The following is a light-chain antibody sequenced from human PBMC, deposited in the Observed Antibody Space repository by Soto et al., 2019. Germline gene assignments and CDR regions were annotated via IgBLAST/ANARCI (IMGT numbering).Light chain of an antibody. V-gene: IGKV3-20*01. CDR2: GAS. Sequence: EIVLTQSPGTLSLSPGERATLSCRPSQSVSSSYLAWYRQKPGQAPRLLIYGASSRATGIPDRFSGSGSGTDFTLTISRLEPEDFAVYYCQQYGSSQTFGQGTKVDIK. CDR3: QQYGSSQT. J-gene: IGKJ1*01. CDR1: QSVSSSY.